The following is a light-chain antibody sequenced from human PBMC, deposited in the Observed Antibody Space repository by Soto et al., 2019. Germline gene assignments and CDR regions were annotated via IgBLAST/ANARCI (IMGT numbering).Light chain of an antibody. Sequence: TCRASQGISNYLAWYQQKPGKVPKLLIYAASTLQSGVPSRFSGSGSGTDFTLTISRLEPEDFAVYYCQQYGSSGTFGQGTKVDIK. CDR3: QQYGSSGT. CDR2: AAS. CDR1: QGISNY. V-gene: IGKV1-27*01. J-gene: IGKJ1*01.